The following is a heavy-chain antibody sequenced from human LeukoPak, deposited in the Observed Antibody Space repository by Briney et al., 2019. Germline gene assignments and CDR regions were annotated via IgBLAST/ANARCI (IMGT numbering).Heavy chain of an antibody. Sequence: GGSLRLSCAASGFTFSSYAMSWVRQAPGKGLEWVSAISGSGGSTYYADSVKGRFTISRDNSKNTLYLQMNSLRAEDTAVYYCARVGRAITAAGFGAFDVWGQGTMATVSS. CDR1: GFTFSSYA. J-gene: IGHJ3*01. CDR3: ARVGRAITAAGFGAFDV. V-gene: IGHV3-23*01. CDR2: ISGSGGST. D-gene: IGHD6-13*01.